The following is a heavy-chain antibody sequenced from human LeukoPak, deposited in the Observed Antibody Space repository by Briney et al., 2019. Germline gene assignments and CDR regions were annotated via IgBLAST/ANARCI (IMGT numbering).Heavy chain of an antibody. D-gene: IGHD3-22*01. CDR1: GGSFSGYY. Sequence: PSETLSLTCAVYGGSFSGYYWSWIRQPPGKGLEWIGEINHSGSTNYNPSLKSRVTISVVTSKNQFSLKLSSVTAADTAVYYCAREPIVVVSEYYYYYGMDVWGQGTTVTVSS. J-gene: IGHJ6*02. CDR2: INHSGST. CDR3: AREPIVVVSEYYYYYGMDV. V-gene: IGHV4-34*01.